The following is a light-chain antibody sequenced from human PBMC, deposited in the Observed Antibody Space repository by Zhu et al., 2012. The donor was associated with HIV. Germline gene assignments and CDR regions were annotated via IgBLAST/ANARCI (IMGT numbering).Light chain of an antibody. CDR2: EVS. V-gene: IGKV1-5*03. J-gene: IGKJ2*01. Sequence: DPVTITCRASQSVHKWLAWYQQKPDKAPKLLIYEVSTLETGVPSRFSGSGSGTEFTLTISDLQPDDFATYSCQQYYTPSYNFGQGTKLQIK. CDR1: QSVHKW. CDR3: QQYYTPSYN.